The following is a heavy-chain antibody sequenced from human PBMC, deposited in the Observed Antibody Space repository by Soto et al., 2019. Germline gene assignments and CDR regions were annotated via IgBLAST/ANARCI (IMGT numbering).Heavy chain of an antibody. CDR3: ARSRGWEGNWFDP. D-gene: IGHD1-26*01. CDR1: CYTFTSYG. CDR2: ISAYNGNT. J-gene: IGHJ5*02. Sequence: SVKVSFRASCYTFTSYGISWVRQAPGQGLEWMGWISAYNGNTNYAQKLQGRVTMTTDTSTSTAYTELRSLRSDDTAVYYCARSRGWEGNWFDPWGQGTLVTVS. V-gene: IGHV1-18*04.